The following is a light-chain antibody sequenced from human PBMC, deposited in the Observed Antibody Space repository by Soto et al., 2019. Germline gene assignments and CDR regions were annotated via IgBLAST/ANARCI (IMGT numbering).Light chain of an antibody. Sequence: QSVLTQPASVPGSPGQSITMSCTGTSSDVGGYDYVSWYQQHPGEVPKLIIFEVSSRPAWISNRFSASKSGNTASLTISGLQAEDEADYYCSSYTTSSSYVFGTGTKV. CDR2: EVS. V-gene: IGLV2-14*01. J-gene: IGLJ1*01. CDR3: SSYTTSSSYV. CDR1: SSDVGGYDY.